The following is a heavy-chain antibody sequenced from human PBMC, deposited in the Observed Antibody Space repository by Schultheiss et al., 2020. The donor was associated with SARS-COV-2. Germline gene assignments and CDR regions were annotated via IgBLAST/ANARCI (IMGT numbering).Heavy chain of an antibody. CDR2: IGTAGDT. Sequence: GGSLRLSCAASGFTFSSYEMNWVRQAPGKGLEWVSAIGTAGDTYYPGSVKGRFTISRENAKNSLYLQMNSLRAEDTAVYYCARQGVTMVRELDYWGQGTLVTVSS. J-gene: IGHJ4*02. CDR3: ARQGVTMVRELDY. CDR1: GFTFSSYE. D-gene: IGHD3-10*01. V-gene: IGHV3-13*01.